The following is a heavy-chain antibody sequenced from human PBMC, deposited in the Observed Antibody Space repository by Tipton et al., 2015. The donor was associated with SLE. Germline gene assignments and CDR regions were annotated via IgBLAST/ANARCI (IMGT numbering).Heavy chain of an antibody. V-gene: IGHV4-59*01. CDR1: GGSISGYY. Sequence: TLSLTCTVSGGSISGYYWSWIRQPPGKGLEWIGYIYYSGSTNYNPSLKSRVTISVDTSKNQFSLKLSSVTAADTALYYCAKDIAAAGTAFDYWGQGTLVTVSS. CDR2: IYYSGST. J-gene: IGHJ4*02. CDR3: AKDIAAAGTAFDY. D-gene: IGHD6-13*01.